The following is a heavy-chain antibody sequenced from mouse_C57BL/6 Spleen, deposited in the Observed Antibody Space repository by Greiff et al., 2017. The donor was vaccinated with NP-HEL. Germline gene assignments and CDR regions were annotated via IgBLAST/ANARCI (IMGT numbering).Heavy chain of an antibody. CDR3: ARLGHYAIDY. J-gene: IGHJ4*01. CDR2: ISSGSSTI. V-gene: IGHV5-17*01. CDR1: GFTFSDYG. D-gene: IGHD4-1*01. Sequence: EVKLVESGGGLVKPGGSLKLSCAASGFTFSDYGMHWVRQAPEKGLEWVAYISSGSSTIYYADTVKGRFTISRDNAKNTLFLQMTSLRSEDTAMYYCARLGHYAIDYWGQGTSVTVSS.